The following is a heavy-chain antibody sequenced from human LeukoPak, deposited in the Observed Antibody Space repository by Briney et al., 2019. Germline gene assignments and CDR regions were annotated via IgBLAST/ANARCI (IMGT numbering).Heavy chain of an antibody. CDR3: AREATGITGTTYYFDY. CDR1: GGSISSYY. CDR2: IYTSGST. Sequence: SETLSLTCTVSGGSISSYYWSWIRQPAGKGLEWIWRIYTSGSTNYNPSLKSRVTMSVDTSKNQFSLKLSSVTAADTAVYYCAREATGITGTTYYFDYWGQGTLVTVSS. V-gene: IGHV4-4*07. D-gene: IGHD1-7*01. J-gene: IGHJ4*02.